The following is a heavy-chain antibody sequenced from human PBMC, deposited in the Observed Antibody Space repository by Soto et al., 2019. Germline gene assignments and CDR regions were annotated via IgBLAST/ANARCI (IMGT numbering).Heavy chain of an antibody. V-gene: IGHV4-34*01. CDR2: INHSGST. J-gene: IGHJ4*02. CDR3: GRGPHYATDFDY. CDR1: GGSFSGYY. Sequence: SETLSLTCAVYGGSFSGYYWSWIRQPPGKGLEWIGEINHSGSTNYNPSLKSRVTISVDTSKNQFSLKLSSVTAADTAVYYCGRGPHYATDFDYWGQGTLVTVSS. D-gene: IGHD2-8*01.